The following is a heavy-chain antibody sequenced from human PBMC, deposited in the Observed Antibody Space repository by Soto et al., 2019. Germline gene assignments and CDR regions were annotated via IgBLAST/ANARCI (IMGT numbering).Heavy chain of an antibody. Sequence: GGSLRLSCAASGFTFSSYGMHWVRQAPGKGLEWVAVVWYDGSNKYYAGSVKGRFTISRDNSKNTLYLRMNSLRAEDTAVYYCARTLYDSSGYHHFQHWGQGTLVTVSS. V-gene: IGHV3-33*01. J-gene: IGHJ1*01. D-gene: IGHD3-22*01. CDR2: VWYDGSNK. CDR3: ARTLYDSSGYHHFQH. CDR1: GFTFSSYG.